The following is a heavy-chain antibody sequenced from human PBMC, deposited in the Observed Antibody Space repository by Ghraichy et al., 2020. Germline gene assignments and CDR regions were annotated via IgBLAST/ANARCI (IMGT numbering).Heavy chain of an antibody. D-gene: IGHD2-15*01. CDR3: AKAECSRVMCYTADAFDI. J-gene: IGHJ3*02. V-gene: IGHV3-23*01. CDR2: ISGGGGQT. Sequence: GGSLRLSCAASGFTFSNHGMTWVRRAPGKGLEWVSAISGGGGQTYYADSVKGRFTISRDNSKNTLYLQVSSLRAEDTAVYYCAKAECSRVMCYTADAFDIWGQGTMVTVSS. CDR1: GFTFSNHG.